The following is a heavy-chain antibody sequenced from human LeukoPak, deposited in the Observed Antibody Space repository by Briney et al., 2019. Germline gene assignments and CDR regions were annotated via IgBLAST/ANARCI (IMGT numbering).Heavy chain of an antibody. CDR2: IIPVLGVS. Sequence: SVKVSCKASGGSFSSYVITWVRQAPGQGLEWMGRIIPVLGVSNFAQKFEGRVTITADKSTNTAHMELRSLRSDDTAVYYCARGALAFGGVIVTDYWGQGTLVTVSS. CDR1: GGSFSSYV. J-gene: IGHJ4*02. D-gene: IGHD3-16*02. CDR3: ARGALAFGGVIVTDY. V-gene: IGHV1-69*04.